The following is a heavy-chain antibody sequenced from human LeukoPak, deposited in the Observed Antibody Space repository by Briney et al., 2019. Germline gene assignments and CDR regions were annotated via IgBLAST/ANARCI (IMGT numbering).Heavy chain of an antibody. CDR2: IGTAGDT. CDR3: ARSRGYGAANWFDP. D-gene: IGHD4/OR15-4a*01. V-gene: IGHV3-13*03. J-gene: IGHJ5*02. CDR1: GFTFSSYD. Sequence: GGSLRLSCAACGFTFSSYDMHWVRQATGKGLEWVSAIGTAGDTYYPGSVKGQFTISRENAKNSLYLQMNSLRAEDTAVYYCARSRGYGAANWFDPWGQGTLVTVSS.